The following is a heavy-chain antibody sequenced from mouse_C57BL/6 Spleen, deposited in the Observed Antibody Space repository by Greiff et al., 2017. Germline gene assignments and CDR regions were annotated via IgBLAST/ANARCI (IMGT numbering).Heavy chain of an antibody. Sequence: EVQLQQSGAELVRPGASVKLSCTASGFNIKDYYMHWVKQRPEQGLEWIGRIDPEDGDTEYAPKFQGKATMTADTSSNTAYLQLSSLTSEDTAVYYCTRAVVVSPFAYWGQGTLVTVSA. J-gene: IGHJ3*01. CDR1: GFNIKDYY. CDR2: IDPEDGDT. D-gene: IGHD1-1*01. V-gene: IGHV14-1*01. CDR3: TRAVVVSPFAY.